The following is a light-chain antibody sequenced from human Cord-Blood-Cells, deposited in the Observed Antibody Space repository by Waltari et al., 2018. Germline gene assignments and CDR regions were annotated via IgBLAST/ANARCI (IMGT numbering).Light chain of an antibody. J-gene: IGKJ2*01. Sequence: DIQMTQSPSSLSASVGDRVTITCQASQDISNYLNWYQQKPGKAPKLLIYDASNLETGVPSRFSGNGSGTDFTFTISSLQPEDIATYYCQQYDNLYTFGQGTKLEIK. V-gene: IGKV1-33*01. CDR2: DAS. CDR1: QDISNY. CDR3: QQYDNLYT.